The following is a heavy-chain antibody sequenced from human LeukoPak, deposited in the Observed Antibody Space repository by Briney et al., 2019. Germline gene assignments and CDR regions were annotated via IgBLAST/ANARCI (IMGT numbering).Heavy chain of an antibody. V-gene: IGHV5-51*01. D-gene: IGHD2-21*02. Sequence: GQSLKISCEGSGYSFSNYWIGWVRQMPAKGLEWMGIIYPGDYETRYSPSFQGLVTISVDKSISTAYLQWSSLKASDTAMYYYAIPPGYCGNDCSFDHWGQGTLVTVSS. CDR3: AIPPGYCGNDCSFDH. J-gene: IGHJ4*02. CDR2: IYPGDYET. CDR1: GYSFSNYW.